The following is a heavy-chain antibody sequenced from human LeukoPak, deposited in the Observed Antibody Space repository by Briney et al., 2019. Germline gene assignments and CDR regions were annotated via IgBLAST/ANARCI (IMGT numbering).Heavy chain of an antibody. CDR3: ARGPYSSGYIDY. V-gene: IGHV3-30-3*01. CDR1: GFTFSSYA. Sequence: GGSLRLSCAASGFTFSSYAMHWVRQAPGKGLEWVAVISYDGSNKYYADSVKGRFTISRDNSKNTLYLQMNSLRAEDTAVYYCARGPYSSGYIDYWGQGTLVTVSS. CDR2: ISYDGSNK. D-gene: IGHD6-25*01. J-gene: IGHJ4*02.